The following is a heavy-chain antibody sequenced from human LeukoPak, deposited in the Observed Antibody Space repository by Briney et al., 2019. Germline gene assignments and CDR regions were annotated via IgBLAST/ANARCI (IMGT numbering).Heavy chain of an antibody. D-gene: IGHD3-9*01. Sequence: GGSLRLSCAASGFTFNTYSMIWVRQAPGKGLEWISSISHSGAAIHYADSVRGRFTVSRDNAKSSLYLQMNSLRAEDTAVYYCARELRRYFDWSHWGQGTLVTVSS. CDR2: ISHSGAAI. CDR3: ARELRRYFDWSH. CDR1: GFTFNTYS. V-gene: IGHV3-21*06. J-gene: IGHJ4*02.